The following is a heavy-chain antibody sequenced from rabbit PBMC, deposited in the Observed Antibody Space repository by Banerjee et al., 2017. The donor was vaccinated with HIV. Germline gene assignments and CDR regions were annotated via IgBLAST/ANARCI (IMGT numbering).Heavy chain of an antibody. CDR2: IYADSSGNT. CDR3: ARDLAGVIGWNFNL. D-gene: IGHD4-1*01. J-gene: IGHJ4*01. CDR1: GLDFSSRYW. V-gene: IGHV1S45*01. Sequence: QEQLVESGGGLVQPEGSLTLTCKASGLDFSSRYWICWVRQAPGKGLEWIACIYADSSGNTYYASWAKGRFTISKTSSTTVTLQMTSLTVADTATYFCARDLAGVIGWNFNLWGPGTLVTVS.